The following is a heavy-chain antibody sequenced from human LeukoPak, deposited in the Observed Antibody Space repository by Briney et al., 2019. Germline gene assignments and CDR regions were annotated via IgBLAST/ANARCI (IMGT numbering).Heavy chain of an antibody. J-gene: IGHJ4*02. Sequence: GGSLRLSCAASGFTFSSYSMNWVRQAPGKGPEWVSSISTAGNTMYYADSVKGRFTISRDNAKNLLYLQMNSLRAEDTAVYYCAREYRSGDFDYWGQGTLVTVSS. CDR3: AREYRSGDFDY. CDR1: GFTFSSYS. V-gene: IGHV3-48*04. D-gene: IGHD3-10*01. CDR2: ISTAGNTM.